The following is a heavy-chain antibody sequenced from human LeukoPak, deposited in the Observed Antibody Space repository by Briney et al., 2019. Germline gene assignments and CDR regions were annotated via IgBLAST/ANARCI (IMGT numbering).Heavy chain of an antibody. D-gene: IGHD4-17*01. J-gene: IGHJ4*02. V-gene: IGHV3-21*04. CDR3: TRLTVTTSFDY. Sequence: PGGSLRLSCAASGFTFSSYSMNWVRQAPGKGLEWVSSISSSSSYIYYADSVKGRFTISRDNAKTSLYLQMNSLKPEDTAVYYCTRLTVTTSFDYWGQGTLVTVSS. CDR1: GFTFSSYS. CDR2: ISSSSSYI.